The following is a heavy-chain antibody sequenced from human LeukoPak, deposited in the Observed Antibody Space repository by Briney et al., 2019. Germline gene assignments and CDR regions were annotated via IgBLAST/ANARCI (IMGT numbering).Heavy chain of an antibody. J-gene: IGHJ4*02. CDR1: GYTFTGYY. Sequence: ASVKVSCKASGYTFTGYYMHWVRQAPGQGLEWMGWINPNSGGTNYAQKFQGRVTMTRDTSISTAYMELSRLRSNGTAVYYCARDLTVGALHAEYWGQGTLVTVSS. CDR2: INPNSGGT. D-gene: IGHD1-26*01. CDR3: ARDLTVGALHAEY. V-gene: IGHV1-2*02.